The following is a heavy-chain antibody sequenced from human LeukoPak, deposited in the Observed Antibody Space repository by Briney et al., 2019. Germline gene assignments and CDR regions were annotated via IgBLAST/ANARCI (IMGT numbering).Heavy chain of an antibody. CDR2: IIPIFGTA. CDR1: GGTFSSYA. CDR3: AIPESRIVGATPLGSLYYYYYYGMDV. D-gene: IGHD1-26*01. Sequence: GASVKVSCKASGGTFSSYASSWVRQAPGQELEWMGGIIPIFGTANYAQKFQGRVTITADESTSTAYMELSSLRSEDTAVYYCAIPESRIVGATPLGSLYYYYYYGMDVWGQGTTVTVSS. V-gene: IGHV1-69*13. J-gene: IGHJ6*02.